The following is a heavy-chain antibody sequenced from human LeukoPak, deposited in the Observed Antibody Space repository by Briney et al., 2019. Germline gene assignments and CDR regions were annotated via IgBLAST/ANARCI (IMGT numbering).Heavy chain of an antibody. CDR2: IKPDGSEK. CDR3: AKDGIDLG. CDR1: GFTFSGSA. J-gene: IGHJ4*02. D-gene: IGHD1-14*01. V-gene: IGHV3-7*05. Sequence: PGGSLRLSCAASGFTFSGSAMHWVRQASGKGLEWVAKIKPDGSEKDHVDSVKGRFTISRDNAKNSLYLQMSSLRAEDTALYYCAKDGIDLGWGQGTLVTVSS.